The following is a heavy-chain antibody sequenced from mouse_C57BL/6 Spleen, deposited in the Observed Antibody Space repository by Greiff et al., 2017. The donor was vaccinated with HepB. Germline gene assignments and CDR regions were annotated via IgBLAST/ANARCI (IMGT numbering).Heavy chain of an antibody. J-gene: IGHJ3*01. CDR2: IYPRSGNT. CDR3: ARSGITTVVEGFAY. D-gene: IGHD1-1*01. Sequence: QVQLKQSGAELARPGASVKLSCKASGYTFTSYGISWVKQRTGQGLEWIGEIYPRSGNTYYNEKFKGKATLTADKSSSTAYMELRSLTSEDSAVYFCARSGITTVVEGFAYWGQGTLVTVSA. V-gene: IGHV1-81*01. CDR1: GYTFTSYG.